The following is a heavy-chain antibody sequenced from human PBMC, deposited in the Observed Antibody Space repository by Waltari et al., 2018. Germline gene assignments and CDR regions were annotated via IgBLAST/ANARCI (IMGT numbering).Heavy chain of an antibody. D-gene: IGHD2-15*01. Sequence: QLQLQESGPGLVKTSGTLSLTCAVSGDSMSSAYWGSWVRQPPGKGLEWIGQVYGGGRTNYNQFFASRATVALDTYNKQFSLTVTSATAADTAVYYCARDRGRGLYLDAWGPGLLVTVSP. J-gene: IGHJ4*02. V-gene: IGHV4-4*02. CDR1: GDSMSSAYW. CDR2: VYGGGRT. CDR3: ARDRGRGLYLDA.